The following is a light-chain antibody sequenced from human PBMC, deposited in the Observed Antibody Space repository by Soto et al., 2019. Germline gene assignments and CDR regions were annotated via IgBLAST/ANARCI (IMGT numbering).Light chain of an antibody. CDR2: KAS. V-gene: IGKV1-5*03. Sequence: DLQMTQSPSTLPASVGDRVTITCRASQSINSWLAWYQQKPGKAPKLLIYKASTLESGVPLRFTGSESGTEFTLTISNLQPEDIATYYCQQYNAYPLTFGGGTKVDLK. CDR1: QSINSW. CDR3: QQYNAYPLT. J-gene: IGKJ4*01.